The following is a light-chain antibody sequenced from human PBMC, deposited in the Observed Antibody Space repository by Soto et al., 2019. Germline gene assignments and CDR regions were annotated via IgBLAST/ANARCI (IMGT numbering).Light chain of an antibody. CDR3: QQYYSSPQT. CDR1: QSVSYSSNNKNY. J-gene: IGKJ1*01. CDR2: WAS. V-gene: IGKV4-1*01. Sequence: DIVMTQSPDSLAVSLGERATINCKSSQSVSYSSNNKNYLAWYQQKTGQPPKLLIYWASTRESGVPDRFSGSGSGTDFTLTINSLQAEDVAVYYCQQYYSSPQTFDQGTKVEVK.